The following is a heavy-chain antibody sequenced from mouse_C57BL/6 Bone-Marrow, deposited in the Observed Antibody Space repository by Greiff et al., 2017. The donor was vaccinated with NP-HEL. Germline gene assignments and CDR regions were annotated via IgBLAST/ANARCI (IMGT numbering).Heavy chain of an antibody. V-gene: IGHV1-69*01. CDR1: GYTFTSYW. CDR2: IDPSDSYT. CDR3: ARRGFSPRFAY. D-gene: IGHD6-1*01. Sequence: QVQLQQPGAELVMPGASVKLSCKASGYTFTSYWMHWVKQRPGQGLEWIGEIDPSDSYTNYNQKFKGKSTLTVDKSSSTAYMQLSSLTSEDSSVYSCARRGFSPRFAYWGQGTLLTVAA. J-gene: IGHJ3*01.